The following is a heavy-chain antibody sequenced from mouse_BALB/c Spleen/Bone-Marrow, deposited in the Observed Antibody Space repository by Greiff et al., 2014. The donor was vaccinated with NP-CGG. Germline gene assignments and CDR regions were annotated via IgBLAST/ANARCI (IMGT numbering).Heavy chain of an antibody. J-gene: IGHJ4*01. CDR3: ARYYRNDYFALDY. V-gene: IGHV1-80*01. CDR1: GYAFSSYW. CDR2: IYPGDGDT. Sequence: VQLQQSGAELVRPGSSVKISCRASGYAFSSYWMNWVKQRPGQGLEWIGQIYPGDGDTNYIGKFEGKATLTADKSSSTAYMQLSSLTSEDSAVYFCARYYRNDYFALDYWGQGTSVTVSS. D-gene: IGHD2-14*01.